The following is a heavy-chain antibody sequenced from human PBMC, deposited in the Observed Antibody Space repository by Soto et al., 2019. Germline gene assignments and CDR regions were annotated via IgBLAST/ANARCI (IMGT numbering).Heavy chain of an antibody. V-gene: IGHV3-73*01. CDR2: IGTEARSYAT. Sequence: EVQLVESGGGLVQPGGSLKLSCTASGFTFSGSAIHWVRQAPGKGLEWVAYIGTEARSYATEYAASVRGRFTISRDDSKNTAYLQMTSLKTEDTAVYYCMETLTPKDVWGQGTTVIVSS. D-gene: IGHD3-9*01. CDR3: METLTPKDV. J-gene: IGHJ6*02. CDR1: GFTFSGSA.